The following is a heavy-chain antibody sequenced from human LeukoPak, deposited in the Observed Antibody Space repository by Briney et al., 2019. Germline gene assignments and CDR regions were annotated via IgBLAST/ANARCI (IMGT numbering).Heavy chain of an antibody. J-gene: IGHJ1*01. Sequence: GGALRLSCVVSGFTFSTYTMNWVRQAPGKGLEWVSSISSGSRDIYYADSLKGRFTISRDNAKDSLYLQMNSLRAEDTAVYYCVRRGLIVTEYLERWGQGTLVIVSS. CDR2: ISSGSRDI. V-gene: IGHV3-21*01. CDR3: VRRGLIVTEYLER. D-gene: IGHD3-10*01. CDR1: GFTFSTYT.